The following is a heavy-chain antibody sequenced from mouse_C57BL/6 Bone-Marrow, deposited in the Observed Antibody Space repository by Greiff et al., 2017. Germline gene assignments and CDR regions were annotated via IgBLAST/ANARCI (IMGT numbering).Heavy chain of an antibody. CDR1: GYTFTSYG. CDR3: ARGGITTCFDY. D-gene: IGHD1-1*01. CDR2: IYPRSGNT. J-gene: IGHJ2*01. V-gene: IGHV1-81*01. Sequence: QVQLQQSGAELARPGASVKLSCKASGYTFTSYGISWVKQRTGQGLEWIGEIYPRSGNTYYNEKFKGKATLTAAKSSSTAYMELRSLTSDDSAVYCCARGGITTCFDYWGQGTTLTVSS.